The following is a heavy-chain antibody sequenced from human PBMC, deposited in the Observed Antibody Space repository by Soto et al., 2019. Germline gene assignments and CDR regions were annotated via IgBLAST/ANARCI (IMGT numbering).Heavy chain of an antibody. CDR1: GFTFSAYE. D-gene: IGHD2-21*02. J-gene: IGHJ6*02. Sequence: GWSLRLSCAASGFTFSAYEMNWFRHAPVKGLEWVSYISDSGLTIYYADSVRGRFTISRDNAKNSLYLQMSSPRAEDTAVYYCARLVTPGRYYYYAMDVWGQGTTVTVSS. CDR2: ISDSGLTI. CDR3: ARLVTPGRYYYYAMDV. V-gene: IGHV3-48*03.